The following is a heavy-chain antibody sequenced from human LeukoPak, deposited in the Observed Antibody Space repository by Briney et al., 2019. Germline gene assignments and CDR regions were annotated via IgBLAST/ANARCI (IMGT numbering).Heavy chain of an antibody. V-gene: IGHV3-64*01. CDR1: GFTFSSYF. CDR3: ARRRGDYFDY. J-gene: IGHJ4*02. CDR2: ISGNGGST. Sequence: GGSLRLSCAASGFTFSSYFMYWVRQTPGKGVEFVSAISGNGGSTYHANSVKARFAISRDNSKNTLYLQMGSLRVEDMAVYYCARRRGDYFDYWGQGTLVTVSS. D-gene: IGHD3-10*01.